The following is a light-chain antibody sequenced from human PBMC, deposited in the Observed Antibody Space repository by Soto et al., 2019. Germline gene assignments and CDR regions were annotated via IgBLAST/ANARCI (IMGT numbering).Light chain of an antibody. Sequence: SVLTQPPSASGTPGQRVTISCSGSNSNIGSNTVNWYNQVPGTAPKLLIYSNNQRPSGVPDRFSGSKSGTSASLAISGLQSEDEADYYCATWDDTLNGWVFGGGTQLTVL. CDR1: NSNIGSNT. J-gene: IGLJ3*02. CDR2: SNN. V-gene: IGLV1-44*01. CDR3: ATWDDTLNGWV.